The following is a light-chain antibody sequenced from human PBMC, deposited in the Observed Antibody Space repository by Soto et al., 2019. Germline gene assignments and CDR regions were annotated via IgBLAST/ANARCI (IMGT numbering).Light chain of an antibody. CDR2: EVS. Sequence: QSALTLPASVSGSPGQSITISCTRTSSDVGGHNYVSWYQQHPGKAPKLMIYEVSNRPSGVSNRFSGSKSGNTASLTISGLQAEDEADYYCSSYTSSSVVFGGGTKLTVL. CDR1: SSDVGGHNY. V-gene: IGLV2-14*01. J-gene: IGLJ2*01. CDR3: SSYTSSSVV.